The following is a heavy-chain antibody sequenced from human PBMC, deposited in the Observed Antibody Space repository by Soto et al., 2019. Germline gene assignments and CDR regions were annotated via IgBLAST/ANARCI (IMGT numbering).Heavy chain of an antibody. CDR1: GYTFTSYG. Sequence: GASVKVSCKASGYTFTSYGISWVRQAPGQGLEWMGWISAYNGNTNYAQKLQGRVTMTTDTSTSTAYMELRSLRSDDTAVYYCARDYCSSTSCYAVGREYYYYGMDVWGQGTTVTVSS. J-gene: IGHJ6*02. D-gene: IGHD2-2*01. CDR2: ISAYNGNT. V-gene: IGHV1-18*01. CDR3: ARDYCSSTSCYAVGREYYYYGMDV.